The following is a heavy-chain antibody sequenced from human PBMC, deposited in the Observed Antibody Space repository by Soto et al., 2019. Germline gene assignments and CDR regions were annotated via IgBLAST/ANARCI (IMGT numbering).Heavy chain of an antibody. D-gene: IGHD2-15*01. J-gene: IGHJ6*02. Sequence: GSLRLSCAASGFTFSSYGMHWVRQAPGKGLEWVAVIWYDGSNKYYADSVKGRFTISRDNSKNTLYLQMNSLRAEDTAVYYCARDLGDCSGGSCYSMDYYHYYGMDVWGQGTTVTVSS. CDR1: GFTFSSYG. CDR2: IWYDGSNK. CDR3: ARDLGDCSGGSCYSMDYYHYYGMDV. V-gene: IGHV3-33*01.